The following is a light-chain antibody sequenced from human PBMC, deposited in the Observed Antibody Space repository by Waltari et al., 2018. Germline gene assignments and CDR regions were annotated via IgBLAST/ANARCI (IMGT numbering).Light chain of an antibody. CDR2: KIN. Sequence: QSALTQPASVSGSPGQSITISCTATSSDVGSYDLFSWYHQHPGKVPKLMISKINKRPSGGSSRFSGSKSVNTISLTICGLQADDEADYYCSSYAGTNIHWMFGGGTKLTVL. CDR1: SSDVGSYDL. CDR3: SSYAGTNIHWM. J-gene: IGLJ3*02. V-gene: IGLV2-23*02.